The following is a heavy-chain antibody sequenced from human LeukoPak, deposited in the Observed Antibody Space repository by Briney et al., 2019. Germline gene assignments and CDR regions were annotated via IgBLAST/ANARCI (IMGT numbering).Heavy chain of an antibody. D-gene: IGHD3-10*01. V-gene: IGHV4-34*01. CDR3: ARSPLYYYGSGSFLPTSYFDY. J-gene: IGHJ4*02. CDR2: INHSRST. Sequence: PSETLSLTCAVYGGSFSGYYWSWIRQPPGKGLEWIGEINHSRSTNYNPSLKSRVTISVDTSKNQFSLKLSSVTAADTAVYYCARSPLYYYGSGSFLPTSYFDYWGQGTLVTVSS. CDR1: GGSFSGYY.